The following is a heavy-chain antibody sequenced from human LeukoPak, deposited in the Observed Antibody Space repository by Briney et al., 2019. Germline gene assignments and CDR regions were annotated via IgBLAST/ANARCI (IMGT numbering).Heavy chain of an antibody. CDR1: GFTFSSYA. CDR3: AKPCRSGLSPFDAFDT. J-gene: IGHJ3*02. Sequence: PGGSLRLSCAASGFTFSSYAMSWVRQAPGKGLEWVSANSGSGDSTYYADSVKGRFTISRDNSKNTLYLQMNSLRAEDTAAYYCAKPCRSGLSPFDAFDTWGQGTMVTVSS. D-gene: IGHD6-19*01. V-gene: IGHV3-23*01. CDR2: NSGSGDST.